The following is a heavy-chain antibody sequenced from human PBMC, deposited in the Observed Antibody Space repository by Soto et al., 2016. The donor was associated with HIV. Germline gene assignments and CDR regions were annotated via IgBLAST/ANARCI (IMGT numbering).Heavy chain of an antibody. CDR1: NTSIDSYY. J-gene: IGHJ3*02. Sequence: QVQLQESGPGLVKPSETLSLTCSVSNTSIDSYYWNWIRQPPGRGLEWIGYVYISGSTYYNPSLKSRVTMSLDTSKKQFSLKLNSVTAADTAVYYCVRDRAAYAFDIWGPRDKWSPXLQ. V-gene: IGHV4-59*01. D-gene: IGHD2-15*01. CDR2: VYISGST. CDR3: VRDRAAYAFDI.